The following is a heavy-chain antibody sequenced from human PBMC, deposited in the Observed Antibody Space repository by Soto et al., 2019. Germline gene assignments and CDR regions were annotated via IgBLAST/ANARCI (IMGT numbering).Heavy chain of an antibody. D-gene: IGHD4-17*01. Sequence: GGSLRLSCAASGFTFSSYGMHWVRQAPGKGLEWVAVISYDGSNKYYADSVKGRFTISRDNSKNTLYLQMNSLRAEDTAVYYCAKGGGDYRIYYYYGMDVWGQGTTVTVSS. CDR1: GFTFSSYG. V-gene: IGHV3-30*18. CDR3: AKGGGDYRIYYYYGMDV. J-gene: IGHJ6*02. CDR2: ISYDGSNK.